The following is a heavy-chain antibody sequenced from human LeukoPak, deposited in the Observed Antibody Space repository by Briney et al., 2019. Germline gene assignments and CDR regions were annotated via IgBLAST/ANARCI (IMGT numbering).Heavy chain of an antibody. Sequence: GGSLRLSCAASGFTFSSYEMNWVRQAPGKGLEWVSYISSSGSTIYYADSVKGRFAISRDNSKNTLYLQMNSLRAEDTAIYYCAKPAKTDYADYWGQGTLVTVSS. V-gene: IGHV3-48*03. CDR1: GFTFSSYE. D-gene: IGHD1-14*01. J-gene: IGHJ4*02. CDR3: AKPAKTDYADY. CDR2: ISSSGSTI.